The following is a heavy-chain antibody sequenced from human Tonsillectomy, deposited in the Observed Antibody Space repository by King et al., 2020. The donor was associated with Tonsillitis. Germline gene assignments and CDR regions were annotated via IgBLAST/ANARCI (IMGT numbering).Heavy chain of an antibody. CDR1: GFTFGDYA. J-gene: IGHJ4*02. CDR3: TRISYGDYGRGYFDY. V-gene: IGHV3-49*03. CDR2: IRSKTHGGTT. D-gene: IGHD4-17*01. Sequence: VQLVESGGGLEQPGRSLRLSCTASGFTFGDYAMSWFRQTPGKGLEWVGFIRSKTHGGTTEYAASVKGRFTISRHDSRSIAYLQMNSLKTEDTAIYYCTRISYGDYGRGYFDYWGQGTLVTVSS.